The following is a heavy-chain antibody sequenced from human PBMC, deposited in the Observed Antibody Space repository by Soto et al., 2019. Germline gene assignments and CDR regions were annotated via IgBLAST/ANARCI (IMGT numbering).Heavy chain of an antibody. Sequence: QVQLVQSGAEVKKPGASVKVSCKASGYTFTSYGISWVRQAPGQGLEWMGWISAYNGNTNYAQKLQGRVTMTTDTSTRTAYRELRSLRSDDTAVYYCARDLWPYYYGSGSYCFWGQGTLVTVSS. D-gene: IGHD3-10*01. CDR2: ISAYNGNT. CDR3: ARDLWPYYYGSGSYCF. V-gene: IGHV1-18*01. J-gene: IGHJ4*02. CDR1: GYTFTSYG.